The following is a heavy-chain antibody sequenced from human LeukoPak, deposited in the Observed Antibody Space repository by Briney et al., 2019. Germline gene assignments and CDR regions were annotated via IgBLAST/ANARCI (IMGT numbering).Heavy chain of an antibody. D-gene: IGHD3-10*01. Sequence: GGSLRLSCAASGFTFSSYGMHWVRQAPGKGLEWVAFIRYDGSNKYYADSVKGRLTISRDNSKNTLYLQMNSLRAEDTAVYYCAKDRVDYGSGSCFDYWGQGTLVTVSS. CDR3: AKDRVDYGSGSCFDY. J-gene: IGHJ4*02. V-gene: IGHV3-30*02. CDR1: GFTFSSYG. CDR2: IRYDGSNK.